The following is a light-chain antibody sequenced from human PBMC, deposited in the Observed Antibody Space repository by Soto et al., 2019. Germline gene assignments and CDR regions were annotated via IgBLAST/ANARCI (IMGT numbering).Light chain of an antibody. CDR2: KAS. Sequence: DIQMTQSPSTLSASVGDRVTITCRASQSISSWLAWYQQKPGKAPKLLIYKASSLESGLPSRFSGSGSGTEFTLTISSLQPDYFATYYCQQYNSLWTFGQGTKVEIK. V-gene: IGKV1-5*03. J-gene: IGKJ1*01. CDR3: QQYNSLWT. CDR1: QSISSW.